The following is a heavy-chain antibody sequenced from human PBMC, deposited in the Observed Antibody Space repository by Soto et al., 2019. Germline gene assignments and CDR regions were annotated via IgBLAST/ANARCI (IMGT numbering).Heavy chain of an antibody. CDR1: GFTFSSYS. D-gene: IGHD6-19*01. J-gene: IGHJ1*01. CDR3: ARRSVAGTYFAS. CDR2: ISSSSSTI. V-gene: IGHV3-48*02. Sequence: EVQLVESGGGLVQPWGSLRLSCAASGFTFSSYSMNWVRQSPGKGLEWVSYISSSSSTIYYADSVKGRFTISRDNAKNSLYLQMNSLRDEDTAVYYCARRSVAGTYFASWGQGTQVTFSS.